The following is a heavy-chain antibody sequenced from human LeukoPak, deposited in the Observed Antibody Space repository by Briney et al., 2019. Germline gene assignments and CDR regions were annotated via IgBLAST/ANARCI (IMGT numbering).Heavy chain of an antibody. CDR2: ISSSSSYI. D-gene: IGHD6-19*01. J-gene: IGHJ4*02. CDR1: GFTFSSYS. CDR3: AREARDQWLVTEPHFDY. V-gene: IGHV3-21*01. Sequence: GGSLRLSCAASGFTFSSYSMNWVRQAPGKGLEWVSSISSSSSYIYYADSVKGRFTISRDNAKNSLYLQMNSLRAEDTAVYYCAREARDQWLVTEPHFDYWGQGTLVTVSS.